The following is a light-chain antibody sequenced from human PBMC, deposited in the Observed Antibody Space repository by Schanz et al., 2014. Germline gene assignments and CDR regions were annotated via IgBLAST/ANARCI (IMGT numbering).Light chain of an antibody. J-gene: IGKJ4*01. Sequence: DIQMPQSPSTLSASVGDRVTITCRASQSISSWLAWYQQKPGKAPKLLIYDASSLESGVPSRFSGSGSGTDFTLTISSLQPEDFATYYCQQLNSPRTFGGGTKVEVK. CDR1: QSISSW. V-gene: IGKV1-5*01. CDR2: DAS. CDR3: QQLNSPRT.